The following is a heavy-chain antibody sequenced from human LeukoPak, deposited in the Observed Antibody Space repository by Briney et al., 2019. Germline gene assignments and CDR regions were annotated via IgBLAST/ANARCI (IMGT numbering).Heavy chain of an antibody. V-gene: IGHV3-73*01. CDR3: TDTSDY. Sequence: EPLSLTCTVSGGSVSRSPYYWGWIRQPRGKGLEWVGRIRSKANSYATAYAASVKGRFTISRDDSKNTAYLQMNSLKPQDTAVYYCTDTSDYWGQGTLVTVSS. CDR1: GGSVSRSP. D-gene: IGHD5-18*01. J-gene: IGHJ4*02. CDR2: IRSKANSYAT.